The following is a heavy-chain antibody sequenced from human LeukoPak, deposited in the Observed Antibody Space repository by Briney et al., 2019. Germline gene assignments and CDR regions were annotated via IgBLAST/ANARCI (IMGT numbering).Heavy chain of an antibody. CDR3: ARWTHSDAFDI. J-gene: IGHJ3*02. D-gene: IGHD3/OR15-3a*01. V-gene: IGHV3-30*02. Sequence: GGSLRLSCAASGFTFSNFGMHWVRQAPGKGLEWVAFIRFDGTSEFYADSVKARFTISRDNSQNTVSLQMNSLRTEDTAVYYCARWTHSDAFDIWGQGTMVTVSS. CDR2: IRFDGTSE. CDR1: GFTFSNFG.